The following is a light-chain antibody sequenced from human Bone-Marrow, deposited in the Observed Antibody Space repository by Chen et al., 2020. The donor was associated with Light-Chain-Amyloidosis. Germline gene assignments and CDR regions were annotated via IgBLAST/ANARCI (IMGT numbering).Light chain of an antibody. Sequence: SSELTQDPAVSVALGQTVRITCQGDSLRSYYASWYQQKPGQAPVLVIYGKNNRPSWIPDRFSGSSSGNTASLTITGAQAEDEADYYCNSRDSSGNDVVFGGGTKLTVL. V-gene: IGLV3-19*01. CDR1: SLRSYY. CDR3: NSRDSSGNDVV. CDR2: GKN. J-gene: IGLJ2*01.